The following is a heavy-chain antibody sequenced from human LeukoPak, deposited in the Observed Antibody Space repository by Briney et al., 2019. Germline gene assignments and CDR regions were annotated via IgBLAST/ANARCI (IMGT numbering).Heavy chain of an antibody. CDR1: GGSFSGYY. Sequence: SGTLSLTCAVYGGSFSGYYWSWIRQPPGKGLEWIGEINHSGSTNYNPSLKSRVTISVDTSKNQFSLKLSSVTAADTAVYYCARGGGYSYGEEHAFDIWGQGTMVTVSS. D-gene: IGHD5-18*01. CDR2: INHSGST. V-gene: IGHV4-34*01. CDR3: ARGGGYSYGEEHAFDI. J-gene: IGHJ3*02.